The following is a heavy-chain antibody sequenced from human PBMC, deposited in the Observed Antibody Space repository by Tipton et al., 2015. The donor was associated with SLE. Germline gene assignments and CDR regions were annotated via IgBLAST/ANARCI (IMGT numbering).Heavy chain of an antibody. V-gene: IGHV3-30*18. CDR1: RFTFSSYD. J-gene: IGHJ4*02. CDR3: AKDTDFDY. CDR2: ISFDGSNK. Sequence: SLRLSCAASRFTFSSYDMHWVRQAPGKGLEWAAIISFDGSNKYYADSVKGRFTISRDNPKNTLYLQMNSLRDEDTAVYYCAKDTDFDYWGQGSLVTVSS.